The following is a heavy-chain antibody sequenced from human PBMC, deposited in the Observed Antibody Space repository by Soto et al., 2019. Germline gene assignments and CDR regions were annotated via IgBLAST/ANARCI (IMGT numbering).Heavy chain of an antibody. Sequence: PSETLSLTCIVSGDSVSSGDYYWSWIRQPPGKGLEWIGHVYFSGSTNYIPSLKSRLTMSVDTAKNQFSLKLNSVTAADTAVYYCERIPVDTYMIYWSGPWGQGTPVPVYS. J-gene: IGHJ5*02. D-gene: IGHD3-16*01. CDR2: VYFSGST. V-gene: IGHV4-61*08. CDR1: GDSVSSGDYY. CDR3: ERIPVDTYMIYWSGP.